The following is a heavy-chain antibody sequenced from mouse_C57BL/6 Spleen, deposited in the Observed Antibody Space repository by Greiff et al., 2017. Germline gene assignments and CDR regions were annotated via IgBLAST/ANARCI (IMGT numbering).Heavy chain of an antibody. J-gene: IGHJ4*01. CDR1: GYAFSSSW. CDR2: IYPGDGDT. CDR3: ERGRQDAMDY. D-gene: IGHD6-1*01. Sequence: VKLMESGPELVKPGASVKISCKASGYAFSSSWMNWVKQRPGKGLEWIGRIYPGDGDTNYNGKFKGKATLTADKSSSTAYMRLRSLTSEDSAVYICERGRQDAMDYGGQGTSVTVSS. V-gene: IGHV1-82*01.